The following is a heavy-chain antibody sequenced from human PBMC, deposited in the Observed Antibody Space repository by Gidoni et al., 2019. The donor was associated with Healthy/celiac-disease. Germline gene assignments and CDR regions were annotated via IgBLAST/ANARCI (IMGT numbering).Heavy chain of an antibody. CDR1: GGPLSSSSYS. J-gene: IGHJ5*02. Sequence: QLQLQESGPGLVNPSETLSLTCTVSGGPLSSSSYSWGWIRQSPGKGLEWIGSIYYTGSTYYNPSLKSRVTISVDTSKNQFSLKLSSVTAADTAVYYCAKEAGRGGGWFDPWGQGTLVTVSS. V-gene: IGHV4-39*02. D-gene: IGHD3-16*01. CDR3: AKEAGRGGGWFDP. CDR2: IYYTGST.